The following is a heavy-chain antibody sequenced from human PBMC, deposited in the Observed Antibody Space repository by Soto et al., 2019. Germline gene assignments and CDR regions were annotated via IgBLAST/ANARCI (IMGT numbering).Heavy chain of an antibody. Sequence: QVQLQESGPGLVKPSQTLSLTCTVSGGSISSGGYYWSWIRQHPGKGLEWIGYIYYSGSTYYNPSLKSRVTLPVDTSKNQFRLKLSSVTAADTAVYYCARRERGDAFDIWGQGTMVTVSS. D-gene: IGHD1-1*01. CDR3: ARRERGDAFDI. CDR2: IYYSGST. J-gene: IGHJ3*02. V-gene: IGHV4-31*03. CDR1: GGSISSGGYY.